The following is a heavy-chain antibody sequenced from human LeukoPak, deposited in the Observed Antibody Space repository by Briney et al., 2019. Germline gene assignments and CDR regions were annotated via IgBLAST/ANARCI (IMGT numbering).Heavy chain of an antibody. D-gene: IGHD6-19*01. Sequence: GGSVSPSCAASGFTFSKYWMLWVRQAPGKGLESVSRINTDGTVTTYADSVKGRFTVSRDNADNTMFLQMNSVRDEDTAVYYCATKQWLAPPPDSWGQGT. J-gene: IGHJ5*01. CDR3: ATKQWLAPPPDS. CDR2: INTDGTVT. CDR1: GFTFSKYW. V-gene: IGHV3-74*01.